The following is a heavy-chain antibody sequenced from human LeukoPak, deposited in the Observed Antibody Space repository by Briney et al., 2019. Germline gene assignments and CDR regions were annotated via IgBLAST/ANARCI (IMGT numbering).Heavy chain of an antibody. CDR1: GSNCISYA. CDR2: IRGSGANT. J-gene: IGHJ4*02. Sequence: GSLRLFCAASGSNCISYAMSWVRQAPGEGLEGVSAIRGSGANTYYAYSVKGVFTIFRDNTKNTLYLQMHSLRAEDTAVYYLAKDRRVRGFIGYFDYWGQGTLVTVSS. D-gene: IGHD3-10*01. CDR3: AKDRRVRGFIGYFDY. V-gene: IGHV3-23*01.